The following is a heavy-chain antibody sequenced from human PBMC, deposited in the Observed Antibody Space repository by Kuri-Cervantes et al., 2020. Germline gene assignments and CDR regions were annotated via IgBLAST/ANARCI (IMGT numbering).Heavy chain of an antibody. CDR1: GFTFSSYS. D-gene: IGHD6-13*01. Sequence: GGSLRLSCAASGFTFSSYSMNWVRQAPGKGLEWVSYISGSSSTIYYADSVKGRFTISRDNAKNSLYLQMNSLRAEDTALYYCASKTYSSSWWGTVDYYYGMDVWGQGTTVTVSS. CDR2: ISGSSSTI. CDR3: ASKTYSSSWWGTVDYYYGMDV. J-gene: IGHJ6*02. V-gene: IGHV3-48*04.